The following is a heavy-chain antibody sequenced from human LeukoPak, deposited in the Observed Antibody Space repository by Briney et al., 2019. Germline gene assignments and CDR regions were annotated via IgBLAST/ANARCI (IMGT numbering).Heavy chain of an antibody. CDR2: IYSGGST. Sequence: PGGSLRLSCAASGFTVSSNYMSWVRQAPGKGLEWVSVIYSGGSTYYADSVKGRFTISRDNSKNTLYLQMTSLRAEDTAVYYCAKDRAGSHPYDTSGLTPSDHWGQGTLVTVSS. V-gene: IGHV3-66*01. CDR3: AKDRAGSHPYDTSGLTPSDH. J-gene: IGHJ5*02. D-gene: IGHD3-22*01. CDR1: GFTVSSNY.